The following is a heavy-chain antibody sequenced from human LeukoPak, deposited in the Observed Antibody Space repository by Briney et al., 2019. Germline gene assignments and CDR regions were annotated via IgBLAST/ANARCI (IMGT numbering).Heavy chain of an antibody. D-gene: IGHD4-17*01. Sequence: SETLSLTCTVSGGSINSYYWSWIRQPPGKGLEWIGYIYYSGSTNYNPSLKSRVTISVDTSKNQFSLKLSSVTAADTAVYYCASTVTPRKYYFDYWGQGTLATVSS. J-gene: IGHJ4*02. V-gene: IGHV4-59*01. CDR3: ASTVTPRKYYFDY. CDR2: IYYSGST. CDR1: GGSINSYY.